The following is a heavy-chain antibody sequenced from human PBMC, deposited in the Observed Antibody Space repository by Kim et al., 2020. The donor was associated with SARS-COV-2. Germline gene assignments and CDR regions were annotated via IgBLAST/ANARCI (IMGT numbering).Heavy chain of an antibody. Sequence: SETLSLTCTVSGGSISSYYWNWIRQPPGKGLEWIGYIYYSGSTNYNPSLKSRVTISLDTSKNQFSLKLSSVTAADTAVYYCARGTLWFGDPTGMDVWGQGTTVTVSS. D-gene: IGHD3-10*01. CDR1: GGSISSYY. CDR2: IYYSGST. J-gene: IGHJ6*02. V-gene: IGHV4-59*01. CDR3: ARGTLWFGDPTGMDV.